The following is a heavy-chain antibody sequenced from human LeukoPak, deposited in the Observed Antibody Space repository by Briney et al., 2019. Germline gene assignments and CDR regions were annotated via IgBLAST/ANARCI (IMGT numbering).Heavy chain of an antibody. D-gene: IGHD2-8*01. CDR2: IYPSGST. Sequence: PSETLSLTCTVSGGSITTDYWNWIRQPAGKGLESVGLIYPSGSTKYNPSLKSRVTVSLDKSKNQFSLKLSSVTAADTALYYCARTIHEWGWFDPWGQGTLVTVSS. V-gene: IGHV4-4*07. J-gene: IGHJ5*02. CDR1: GGSITTDY. CDR3: ARTIHEWGWFDP.